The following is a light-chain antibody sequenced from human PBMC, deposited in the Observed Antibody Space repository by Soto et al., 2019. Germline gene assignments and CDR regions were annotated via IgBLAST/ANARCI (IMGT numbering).Light chain of an antibody. V-gene: IGLV2-8*01. CDR1: SSDVGGYNY. Sequence: SVLTQPPSASGSPGQSVTISCTGTSSDVGGYNYVSWYQQHPGKAPKLMIYEVSKRPSGVPDRFSGSKSGNTASLTVSGLQAVDEADYYCRSYAGSNNYVFGTGTKVTVL. CDR3: RSYAGSNNYV. CDR2: EVS. J-gene: IGLJ1*01.